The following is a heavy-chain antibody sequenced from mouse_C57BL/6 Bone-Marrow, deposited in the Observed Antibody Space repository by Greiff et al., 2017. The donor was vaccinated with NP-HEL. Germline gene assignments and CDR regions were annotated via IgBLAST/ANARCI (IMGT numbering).Heavy chain of an antibody. J-gene: IGHJ2*01. Sequence: QVQLQQPGAELVRPGTSVKLSCKASGYTFTSYWMHWVKQRPGQGLEWIGVIDPSDSYTNYNQKFKGKATLTVDTSSSTAYMQLSSLTSEDSAVYYCARGDCGSSWYYFDYGGQGTTLTVSA. CDR3: ARGDCGSSWYYFDY. CDR2: IDPSDSYT. V-gene: IGHV1-59*01. D-gene: IGHD1-1*01. CDR1: GYTFTSYW.